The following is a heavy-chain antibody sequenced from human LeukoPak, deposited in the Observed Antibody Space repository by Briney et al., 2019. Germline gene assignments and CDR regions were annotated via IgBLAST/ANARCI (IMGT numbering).Heavy chain of an antibody. CDR3: ARDRYYGMDV. CDR1: RFSFSVYW. V-gene: IGHV3-74*01. J-gene: IGHJ6*02. CDR2: INNDGST. Sequence: GGSLRLSCAASRFSFSVYWMHWVSQAPGKGLVWVSRINNDGSTAYADSVRGRFTISRDNAKNTLYLQLNSLRLEDTAVYYCARDRYYGMDVWGQGTTVTVSS.